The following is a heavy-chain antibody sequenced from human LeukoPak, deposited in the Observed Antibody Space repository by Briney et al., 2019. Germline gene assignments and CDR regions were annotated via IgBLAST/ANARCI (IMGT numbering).Heavy chain of an antibody. CDR2: INSDGSST. J-gene: IGHJ4*02. D-gene: IGHD3-16*02. CDR1: GFTFSSYW. CDR3: ASMITFGGVIVAP. Sequence: GGSLRLSCAASGFTFSSYWMHWVRQAPGKGLVWVSRINSDGSSTSYADSVKGRFTISRDNAKNTLYLQMNSLRAKDTAVYYCASMITFGGVIVAPGGQGTLVTVSS. V-gene: IGHV3-74*01.